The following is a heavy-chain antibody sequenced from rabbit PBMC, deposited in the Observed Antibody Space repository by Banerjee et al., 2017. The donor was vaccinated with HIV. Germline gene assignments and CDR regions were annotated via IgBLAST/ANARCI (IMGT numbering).Heavy chain of an antibody. Sequence: QSLEESGGDLVKPGASLTLTCTASGFSLSNNYYMCWVRQAPGKGLEWIACIYAGSSGSTYYASWAKGRFTISKTSSTTVTLQMTSLTAADTATYFCARGDYGDYGHFNLWGQGTLVTVS. D-gene: IGHD2-1*01. V-gene: IGHV1S40*01. CDR1: GFSLSNNYY. CDR3: ARGDYGDYGHFNL. J-gene: IGHJ4*01. CDR2: IYAGSSGST.